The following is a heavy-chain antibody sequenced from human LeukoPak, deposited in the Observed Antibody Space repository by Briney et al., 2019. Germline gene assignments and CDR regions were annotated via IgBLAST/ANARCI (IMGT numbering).Heavy chain of an antibody. CDR1: GGSISSSSYY. CDR3: ARHGPGEQWLAPFDY. Sequence: PSETLSLTCTVSGGSISSSSYYWGWIRQPPGKGLEWIGSIYYSGSTYYNPSLKSRVTISVDTSKNQFSLKLSSVTAADTAVYYCARHGPGEQWLAPFDYWGQGTLVNIYS. J-gene: IGHJ4*02. D-gene: IGHD6-19*01. V-gene: IGHV4-39*01. CDR2: IYYSGST.